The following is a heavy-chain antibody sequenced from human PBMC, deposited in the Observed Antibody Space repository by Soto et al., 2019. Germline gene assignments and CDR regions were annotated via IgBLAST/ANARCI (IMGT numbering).Heavy chain of an antibody. J-gene: IGHJ4*02. CDR2: ISSSSSYI. CDR3: ARDQPGYSYGYGLGY. Sequence: GGSLRLSCAASGFTFSSYSMNWVRQAPGKGLEWVSSISSSSSYIYYADSVKGRFTISRDNAKNSLYLQMDSLRAEDTAVYYCARDQPGYSYGYGLGYWGQGTLVTVSS. V-gene: IGHV3-21*01. CDR1: GFTFSSYS. D-gene: IGHD5-18*01.